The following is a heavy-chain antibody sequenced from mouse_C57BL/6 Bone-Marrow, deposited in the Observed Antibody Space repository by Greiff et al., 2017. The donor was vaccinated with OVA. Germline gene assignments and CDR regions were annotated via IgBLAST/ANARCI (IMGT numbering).Heavy chain of an antibody. Sequence: EVHLVESGGGLVKPGGSLKLSCAASGFTFSSYAMSWVRQTPEKRLEWVATISDGGSYTYYPDNVKGRFTISRDNAKNNLYLQMSHLKSEDTAMYYCARALPYDYDGGDYWGQGTSVTVSS. V-gene: IGHV5-4*01. CDR3: ARALPYDYDGGDY. D-gene: IGHD2-4*01. CDR1: GFTFSSYA. J-gene: IGHJ4*01. CDR2: ISDGGSYT.